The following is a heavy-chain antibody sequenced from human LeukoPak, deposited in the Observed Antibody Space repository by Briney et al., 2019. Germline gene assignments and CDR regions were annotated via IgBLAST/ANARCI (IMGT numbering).Heavy chain of an antibody. CDR2: INPNSGNT. D-gene: IGHD1/OR15-1a*01. V-gene: IGHV1-8*01. CDR3: ARASRRGQIRTYYFDY. J-gene: IGHJ4*02. CDR1: GYTFTSYD. Sequence: ASVKVSCKASGYTFTSYDINWVRQATGQGLEWMGWINPNSGNTGYAQKFQGRVTMTRNTSISTAYMELSSLRSEDTAVYYCARASRRGQIRTYYFDYWGQGTLVTVSS.